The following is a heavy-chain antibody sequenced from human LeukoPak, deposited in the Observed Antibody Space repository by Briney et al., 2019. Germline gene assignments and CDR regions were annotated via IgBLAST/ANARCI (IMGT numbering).Heavy chain of an antibody. CDR2: IYYSGST. CDR1: SGSINISSYS. J-gene: IGHJ6*02. Sequence: CTASSGSINISSYSWCWIHQPPGKGLEWIGSIYYSGSTYYNPSLKSRVTISVDTSKNQFSLKLSSVTAADTAVYYCAGTGNYYYYGMDVWGQGTTVTVSS. V-gene: IGHV4-39*01. CDR3: AGTGNYYYYGMDV.